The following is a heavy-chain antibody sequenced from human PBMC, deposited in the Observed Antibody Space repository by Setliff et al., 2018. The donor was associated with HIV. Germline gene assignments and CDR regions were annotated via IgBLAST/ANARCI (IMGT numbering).Heavy chain of an antibody. D-gene: IGHD3-22*01. J-gene: IGHJ4*02. V-gene: IGHV3-73*01. CDR2: ILDKANNYAT. CDR1: GFTFSSYA. Sequence: GGSLRLSCAASGFTFSSYAMSWVRQASGKGLEWVGRILDKANNYATAYAASLEGRFTISRDDSKSTLYLEMNSLRAEDTAIYYCARVLYDGRGYRNYFDYWGQGALVTVSS. CDR3: ARVLYDGRGYRNYFDY.